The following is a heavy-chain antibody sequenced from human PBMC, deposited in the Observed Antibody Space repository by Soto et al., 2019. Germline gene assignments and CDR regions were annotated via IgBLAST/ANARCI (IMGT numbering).Heavy chain of an antibody. D-gene: IGHD2-15*01. V-gene: IGHV5-51*01. CDR2: IYPGDSDT. CDR3: ARGNVVVVAATRSWFDP. CDR1: GYSFTSYW. Sequence: PGASLKISCKGSGYSFTSYWIGWVRQMPGKGLEWMGIIYPGDSDTRYSPSFQGQVTISADKSISTAYLQWSSLKASDTAMYYCARGNVVVVAATRSWFDPWGQGTLVTVSS. J-gene: IGHJ5*02.